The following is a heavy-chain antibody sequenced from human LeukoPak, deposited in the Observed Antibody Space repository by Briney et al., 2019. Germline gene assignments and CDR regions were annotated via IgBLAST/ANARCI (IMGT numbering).Heavy chain of an antibody. J-gene: IGHJ6*02. Sequence: ASVKVSCKASGYTFTSYGISWVRQAPGQGLEWMGWISAYNGNTNYAQKLQGRVTMTTDTSTSTAYMELRSLRSDDTAVYYCARDLGLLWFGELLVHYYGMDVWGQGTTVTVSS. D-gene: IGHD3-10*01. V-gene: IGHV1-18*01. CDR3: ARDLGLLWFGELLVHYYGMDV. CDR2: ISAYNGNT. CDR1: GYTFTSYG.